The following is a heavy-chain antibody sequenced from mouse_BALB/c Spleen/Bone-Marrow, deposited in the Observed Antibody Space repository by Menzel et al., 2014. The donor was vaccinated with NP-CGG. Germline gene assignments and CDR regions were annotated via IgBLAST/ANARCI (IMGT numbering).Heavy chain of an antibody. CDR2: IDPSSGYS. J-gene: IGHJ1*01. D-gene: IGHD2-3*01. Sequence: QVQLQQSGAELARPGASVKMSCKASGYTFTSYTMHWIKQRPGQGLEWIGYIDPSSGYSNYNQKFKDKATLTVDISSSTAYMQLSSLTSEDSAVYYCAPYDGYYNWYFDVWGAGTTVTVSS. CDR1: GYTFTSYT. V-gene: IGHV1-4*01. CDR3: APYDGYYNWYFDV.